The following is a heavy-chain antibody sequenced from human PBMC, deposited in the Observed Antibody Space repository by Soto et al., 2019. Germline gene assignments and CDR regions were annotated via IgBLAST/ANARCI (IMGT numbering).Heavy chain of an antibody. V-gene: IGHV3-30-3*01. D-gene: IGHD6-19*01. J-gene: IGHJ4*02. Sequence: QVQLVESGGGVVQPGRSLRLSCAASGFTFSSYAMHWVRQAPGKGLEWVAVISYDGSNKYYADSVKGRFTTSRDNSKNTLYLQMTSLRAEDTAVYYCARDKREQWLSTFDYWGQGTLVTVSS. CDR1: GFTFSSYA. CDR3: ARDKREQWLSTFDY. CDR2: ISYDGSNK.